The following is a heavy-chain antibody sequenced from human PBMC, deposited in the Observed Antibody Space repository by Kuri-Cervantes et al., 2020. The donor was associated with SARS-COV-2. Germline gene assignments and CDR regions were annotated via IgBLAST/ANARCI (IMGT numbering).Heavy chain of an antibody. CDR2: IYHSGST. J-gene: IGHJ3*02. V-gene: IGHV4-4*02. CDR3: ARDTGYCGGDCSAFDI. D-gene: IGHD2-21*02. CDR1: GGSISSNQW. Sequence: GSLRLSCSVSGGSISSNQWRTWLRQPPGKGLEWIGEIYHSGSTNYNPSLKSRVTISVDKSKNQFSLKLSSVTAADTAVYYCARDTGYCGGDCSAFDIWGQGTMVTVSS.